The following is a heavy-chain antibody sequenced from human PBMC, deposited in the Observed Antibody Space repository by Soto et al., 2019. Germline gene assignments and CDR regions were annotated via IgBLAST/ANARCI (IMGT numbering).Heavy chain of an antibody. CDR3: AKDATFTLLEMATIGYIDY. CDR2: ISGSGGST. D-gene: IGHD5-12*01. V-gene: IGHV3-23*01. J-gene: IGHJ4*02. Sequence: GGSLRLTCAASGFTSSSYAMSWVRQAPGKGLEWVSAISGSGGSTYYADSVKGRFTISRDNSKNTLYLQMNSLRAEDTAVYYCAKDATFTLLEMATIGYIDYWGQGTLVTVSS. CDR1: GFTSSSYA.